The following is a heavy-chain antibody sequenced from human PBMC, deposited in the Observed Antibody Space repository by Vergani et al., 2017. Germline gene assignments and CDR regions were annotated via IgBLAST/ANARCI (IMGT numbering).Heavy chain of an antibody. V-gene: IGHV3-15*01. D-gene: IGHD3-16*01. CDR2: IKSKTDGGKT. CDR3: TTDGDNWFDP. J-gene: IGHJ5*02. Sequence: EVQLVESGGGLVKPGGSLRLSCAASGFTFSNAWMSWVRQAPGKGLEWVGRIKSKTDGGKTDYAAPVKGRFTISRDDSKNTLYLQMNSLKTEDTAVYYCTTDGDNWFDPWGQGTLVTVSS. CDR1: GFTFSNAW.